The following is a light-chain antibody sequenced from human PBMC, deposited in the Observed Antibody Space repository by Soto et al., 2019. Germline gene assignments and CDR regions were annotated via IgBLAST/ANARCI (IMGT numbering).Light chain of an antibody. V-gene: IGKV3-20*01. CDR3: QQYGSSPSIT. J-gene: IGKJ5*01. Sequence: EIVLKQSPGTLSLYPREIATPSCMGIQNVGSDYLAWYQQKPGQAPRILIHSASSRATGIPDRFSASGTGTDFTLTISRLEPEDFAVYYCQQYGSSPSITFGQGTRLEIK. CDR1: QNVGSDY. CDR2: SAS.